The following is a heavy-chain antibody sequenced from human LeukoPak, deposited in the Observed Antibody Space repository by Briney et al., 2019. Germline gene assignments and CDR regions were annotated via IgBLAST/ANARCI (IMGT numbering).Heavy chain of an antibody. J-gene: IGHJ4*02. CDR2: INHSGST. Sequence: PSETLSLTCAVYGGSFSGYYWSWIRQPPGKGLEWIGEINHSGSTNYNPSLKSRVTISVDTSKNQFSLKLSSVTAADTAVYYCARGLRYYDILTGYYTYYFDYWGQGTPVTVSS. CDR3: ARGLRYYDILTGYYTYYFDY. D-gene: IGHD3-9*01. V-gene: IGHV4-34*01. CDR1: GGSFSGYY.